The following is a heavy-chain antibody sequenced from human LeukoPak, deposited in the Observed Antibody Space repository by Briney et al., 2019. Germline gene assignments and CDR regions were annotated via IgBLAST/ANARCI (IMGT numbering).Heavy chain of an antibody. Sequence: SETLSLTCTVSGGSISSYYWSWIRQPPGKGLEWIGYIYYNGSTNYNPSLKSRVTISVDTSKNQFSLKLSSVTAADTAVYYCAGQIELGWAFDIWGQGTMVTVSS. CDR2: IYYNGST. J-gene: IGHJ3*02. D-gene: IGHD4-23*01. V-gene: IGHV4-59*08. CDR1: GGSISSYY. CDR3: AGQIELGWAFDI.